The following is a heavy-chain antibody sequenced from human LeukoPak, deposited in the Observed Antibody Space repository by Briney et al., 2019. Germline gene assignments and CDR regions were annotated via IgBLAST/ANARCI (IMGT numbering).Heavy chain of an antibody. CDR1: GGSISSYY. CDR3: ARAGYCSGGSCYSINGFDP. J-gene: IGHJ5*02. CDR2: IYSSGST. V-gene: IGHV4-4*07. D-gene: IGHD2-15*01. Sequence: PSQTLSLTCTVSGGSISSYYWSWIRQPAGKGLEWIGRIYSSGSTNYNPSLKSRVTMSVDTSKNQFSLKLSSVTAADTAVYYCARAGYCSGGSCYSINGFDPWGQGTLVTVSS.